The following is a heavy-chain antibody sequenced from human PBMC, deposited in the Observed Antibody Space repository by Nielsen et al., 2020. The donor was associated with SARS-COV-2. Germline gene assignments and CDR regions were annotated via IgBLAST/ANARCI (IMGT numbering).Heavy chain of an antibody. Sequence: SLKISCAASGFTFDDYAMHWVRQAPGKGLEWVSGISWNSGSIGYADSVKGRFTISRDNAKNSLYLQMNSLRAEDTALYYCAKDYCGSYWGQGTLVTVSS. J-gene: IGHJ4*02. CDR3: AKDYCGSY. D-gene: IGHD3-10*01. CDR1: GFTFDDYA. CDR2: ISWNSGSI. V-gene: IGHV3-9*01.